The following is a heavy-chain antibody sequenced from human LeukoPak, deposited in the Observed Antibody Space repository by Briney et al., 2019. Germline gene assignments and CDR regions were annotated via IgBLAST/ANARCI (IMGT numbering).Heavy chain of an antibody. D-gene: IGHD3-3*01. V-gene: IGHV3-33*01. CDR3: ATDRGWRTSGYYLYYFEY. CDR2: IWFDGKNE. Sequence: GRSLRLPCAASGFTFSSFGMHWVRQAPGKGPEWVADIWFDGKNEHFADSVKGRFTISRDNSKNTMYLQINSLRAEDTAVYYCATDRGWRTSGYYLYYFEYWGQGTLVTFSS. J-gene: IGHJ4*02. CDR1: GFTFSSFG.